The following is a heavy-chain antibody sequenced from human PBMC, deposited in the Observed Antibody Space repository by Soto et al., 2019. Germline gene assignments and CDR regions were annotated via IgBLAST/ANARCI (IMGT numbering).Heavy chain of an antibody. Sequence: EVQLVESGGGLVQPGGSLRLSCAASGFTFSNYWIHWVRQARGKGLVWVSRIKSDGSITNYADSVKGRFTISRDNAKNTVYVEMNSLRAEDTAVYYCARGGRGGYYKDAWGKGTTVTVSS. CDR1: GFTFSNYW. CDR3: ARGGRGGYYKDA. J-gene: IGHJ6*03. D-gene: IGHD3-10*01. V-gene: IGHV3-74*01. CDR2: IKSDGSIT.